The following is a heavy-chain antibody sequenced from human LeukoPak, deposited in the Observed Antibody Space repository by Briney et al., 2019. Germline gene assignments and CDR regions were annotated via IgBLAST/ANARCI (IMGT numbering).Heavy chain of an antibody. Sequence: PGGSLRLSCAASGFTFSSYEMNWVRQAPGKGLEWVSYISSSGSTIYYADSVKGRFTISRDNAKNSLYLQMNSLRAEDTAVYYCTRDRYDSSGIFDYWGQGILVTVSS. D-gene: IGHD3-22*01. CDR2: ISSSGSTI. V-gene: IGHV3-48*03. CDR1: GFTFSSYE. CDR3: TRDRYDSSGIFDY. J-gene: IGHJ4*02.